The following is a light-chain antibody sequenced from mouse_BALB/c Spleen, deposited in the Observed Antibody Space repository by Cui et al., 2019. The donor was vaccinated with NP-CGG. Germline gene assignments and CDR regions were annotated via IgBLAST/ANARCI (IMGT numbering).Light chain of an antibody. J-gene: IGLJ1*01. V-gene: IGLV1*01. CDR3: ALWYSNHWV. CDR1: TGAVTTSNY. CDR2: GTN. Sequence: QAVVTPEPALTTSPGETVTLTCRSSTGAVTTSNYANWVQEKPDHLFTGLIGGTNNRAPGVPARFSGFLIGDKAALTITGAQTEDEAIYFCALWYSNHWVFGGGTKLTVL.